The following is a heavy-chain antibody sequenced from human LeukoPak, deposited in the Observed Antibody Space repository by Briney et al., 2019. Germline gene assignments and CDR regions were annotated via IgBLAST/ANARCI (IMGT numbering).Heavy chain of an antibody. D-gene: IGHD6-19*01. Sequence: GGSLRLSCAASGFTVSSNYMSCVRQAPGKGLEWVSVIYSGGSTYYADSVKGRFTISRDKSKNTLYLQMNSLRAEDTAVYYCARVGVYSSGWTHYCYYYGMDVWGQGTTVTVSS. CDR2: IYSGGST. CDR3: ARVGVYSSGWTHYCYYYGMDV. J-gene: IGHJ6*02. CDR1: GFTVSSNY. V-gene: IGHV3-53*01.